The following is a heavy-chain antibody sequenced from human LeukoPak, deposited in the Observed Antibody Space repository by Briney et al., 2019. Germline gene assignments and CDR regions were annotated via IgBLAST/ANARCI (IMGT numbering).Heavy chain of an antibody. Sequence: SETLSLTCTVSGGSISSYYWSWIWQPPGKGLEWIGYIYYSGSTNYNPSLKSRVTISVDTPKNQFSLKLSSVTAADTAVYYCARGVKIEYSSSSRNWFFDLWGRGTLVTVSS. CDR2: IYYSGST. CDR3: ARGVKIEYSSSSRNWFFDL. CDR1: GGSISSYY. J-gene: IGHJ2*01. D-gene: IGHD6-6*01. V-gene: IGHV4-59*08.